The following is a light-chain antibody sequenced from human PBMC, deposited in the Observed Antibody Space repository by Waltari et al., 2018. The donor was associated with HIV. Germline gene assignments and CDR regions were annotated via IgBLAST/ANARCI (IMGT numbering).Light chain of an antibody. J-gene: IGLJ2*01. V-gene: IGLV2-11*01. CDR2: DVS. CDR1: SSDDGGYNY. CDR3: CSYAGSYGVV. Sequence: QSALTQPRSVSGSPGQSVTISCTGTSSDDGGYNYVPWYQQHPGKAPKLMIYDVSKRPSWVPDRFSGSKSGNTASLTISGLQAEDEADYYCCSYAGSYGVVFGGGTKLTVL.